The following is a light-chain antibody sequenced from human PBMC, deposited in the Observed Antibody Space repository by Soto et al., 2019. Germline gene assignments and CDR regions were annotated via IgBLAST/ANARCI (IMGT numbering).Light chain of an antibody. CDR1: QDISQY. V-gene: IGKV1-33*01. CDR3: LQKYFYPFT. Sequence: DTQMTQSPSSLSASVGDRVTITCQASQDISQYLNWYQQKPGKAPKLLIHTASNLETGVPSRFSGSGSGTDFTLTISSLQPEDFATYYCLQKYFYPFTFGPGTKVDIK. CDR2: TAS. J-gene: IGKJ3*01.